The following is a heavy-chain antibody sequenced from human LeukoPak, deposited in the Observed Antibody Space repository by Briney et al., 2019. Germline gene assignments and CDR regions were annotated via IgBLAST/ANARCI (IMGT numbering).Heavy chain of an antibody. V-gene: IGHV4-59*08. CDR1: AGSISSYY. CDR2: IYYSGST. CDR3: ARQGCSSTSCYTRSGYYYYGMDV. Sequence: PSETLSLTCTVSAGSISSYYWSWIRQPPGKGREWIGYIYYSGSTNYNPSLKSRVTISVDTSKNQFSLKLSSVTAADTAVYYCARQGCSSTSCYTRSGYYYYGMDVWGQGTTVTVPS. D-gene: IGHD2-2*02. J-gene: IGHJ6*02.